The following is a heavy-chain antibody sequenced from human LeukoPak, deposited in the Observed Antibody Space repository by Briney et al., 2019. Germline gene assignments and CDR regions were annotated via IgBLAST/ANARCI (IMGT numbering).Heavy chain of an antibody. CDR3: AREIGSRGARLGY. D-gene: IGHD3-16*01. J-gene: IGHJ4*02. CDR2: INPIFGTA. V-gene: IGHV1-69*01. Sequence: SVKVSCKASGGTFSSYAISWVRQAPGQGLEWMGGINPIFGTANYAQKFQGRVTITADESTSTAYMELSSLRSEDTAVYYCAREIGSRGARLGYWGQGTLVTVSS. CDR1: GGTFSSYA.